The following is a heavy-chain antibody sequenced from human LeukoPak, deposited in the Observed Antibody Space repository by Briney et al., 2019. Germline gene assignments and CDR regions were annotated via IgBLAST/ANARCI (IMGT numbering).Heavy chain of an antibody. V-gene: IGHV3-30*02. D-gene: IGHD3-10*01. CDR2: IRYDGSNK. Sequence: GGSLRLSCAASGFTFSSYGMHWVRQAPGKGLEWVAFIRYDGSNKYSADSVKGRFTISRDNSKNTLYLQMNSLRAEDTAVYYCAKDRYYGSGSYYRIYYFDYWGQGTLVTVSS. CDR3: AKDRYYGSGSYYRIYYFDY. J-gene: IGHJ4*02. CDR1: GFTFSSYG.